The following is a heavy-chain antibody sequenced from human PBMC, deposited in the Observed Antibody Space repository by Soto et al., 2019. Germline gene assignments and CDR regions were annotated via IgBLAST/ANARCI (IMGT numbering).Heavy chain of an antibody. CDR2: ISSSSTI. J-gene: IGHJ5*02. D-gene: IGHD3-22*01. CDR3: ARDFVYYYDSRGWFDP. V-gene: IGHV3-48*02. CDR1: GFTFSSYS. Sequence: EVQLVESGGGLVQPGGSLRLSCAASGFTFSSYSMNWVRQAPGKGLEWVSYISSSSTIYYADSVKGRFTISRDNAKNSLYLQMNSLRDEDTAVYYCARDFVYYYDSRGWFDPWGQGTLVTVSS.